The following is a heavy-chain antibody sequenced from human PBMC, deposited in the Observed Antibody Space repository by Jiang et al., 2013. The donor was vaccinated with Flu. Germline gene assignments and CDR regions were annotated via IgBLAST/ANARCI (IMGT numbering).Heavy chain of an antibody. J-gene: IGHJ3*02. CDR1: GFTFDGYA. CDR2: ITWKSGTI. V-gene: IGHV3-9*01. Sequence: VQLVESGGGLVQPGRSLRLSCAASGFTFDGYAMHWVRQAPGEGLEWVSGITWKSGTIAYADSVKGRFTISRDNAKNSLYLQMNSLRVEDTALYYCAKVLYDDYFNHAFDMWGQGTMVTVSS. CDR3: AKVLYDDYFNHAFDM. D-gene: IGHD2/OR15-2a*01.